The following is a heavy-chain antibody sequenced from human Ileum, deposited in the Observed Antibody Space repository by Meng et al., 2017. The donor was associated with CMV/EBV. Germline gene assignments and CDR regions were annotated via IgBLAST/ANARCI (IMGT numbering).Heavy chain of an antibody. CDR1: GFTVNSNY. J-gene: IGHJ4*02. CDR2: IYVNGGT. Sequence: GESLKISCAASGFTVNSNYMTWFRQAPGKRLEWVSVIYVNGGTYHADSVKGRFTISRDNSKNTMYLQMNSLRTEDTAVYYCVPDFVRVPVYYWGQGKRVHGSS. CDR3: VPDFVRVPVYY. D-gene: IGHD1-14*01. V-gene: IGHV3-66*02.